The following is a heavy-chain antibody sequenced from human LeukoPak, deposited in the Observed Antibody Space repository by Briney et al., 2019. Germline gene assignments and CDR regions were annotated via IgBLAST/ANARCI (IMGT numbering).Heavy chain of an antibody. J-gene: IGHJ4*02. CDR3: ARSYYDFWSGYLGYFDY. CDR2: ISAYNGNT. D-gene: IGHD3-3*01. CDR1: GYTFTSYG. Sequence: ASVKVSCKASGYTFTSYGISWVRQAPGQGLEWMGWISAYNGNTNYAQKLQGRVTMTTDTSTSTAYMELRSLRSDDTAVYYCARSYYDFWSGYLGYFDYWGQGTLVTVSS. V-gene: IGHV1-18*01.